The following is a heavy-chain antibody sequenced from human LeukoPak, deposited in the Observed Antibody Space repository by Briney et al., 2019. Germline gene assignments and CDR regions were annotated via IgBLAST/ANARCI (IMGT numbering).Heavy chain of an antibody. J-gene: IGHJ6*03. CDR1: GFTFTTYW. CDR3: AREGYYDFWSGYYDGYYYYYYMDV. CDR2: INSDGSTT. Sequence: PGGSLRLSCAASGFTFTTYWMHWVRQAPGKGLVWVSLINSDGSTTNYADSVQGRFTISRDNAKNTLYLQMNSLRAEDTAMYYCAREGYYDFWSGYYDGYYYYYYMDVWGKGTTVTVSS. D-gene: IGHD3-3*01. V-gene: IGHV3-74*01.